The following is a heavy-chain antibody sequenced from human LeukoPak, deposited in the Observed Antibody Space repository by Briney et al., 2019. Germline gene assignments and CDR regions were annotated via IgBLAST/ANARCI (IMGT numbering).Heavy chain of an antibody. D-gene: IGHD3-3*01. CDR3: ARHYYDFWSAHYSPLDY. Sequence: SETLSLTCTVSGGSISSGDYYWSWIRQPPGKGLEWIGEINHSGSTNYNPSLKSRVTISVDTSKNQFSLKLSSVTAADTAVYYCARHYYDFWSAHYSPLDYWGQGTLVTVSS. V-gene: IGHV4-39*01. J-gene: IGHJ4*02. CDR2: INHSGST. CDR1: GGSISSGDYY.